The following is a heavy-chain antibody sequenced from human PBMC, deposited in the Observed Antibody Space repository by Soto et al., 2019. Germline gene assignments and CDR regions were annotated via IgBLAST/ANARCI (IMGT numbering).Heavy chain of an antibody. CDR2: IIPIFGTA. CDR1: GGTFSSYA. V-gene: IGHV1-69*13. CDR3: ARARIAARTIYYYYGMDV. J-gene: IGHJ6*02. Sequence: GASVKVSCKASGGTFSSYAISWVRHAPGQGLEWMGGIIPIFGTANYAQKFQGRVTITADESTSTAYMELSSLRSEDTAVYYCARARIAARTIYYYYGMDVWGQGTTVTVSS. D-gene: IGHD6-6*01.